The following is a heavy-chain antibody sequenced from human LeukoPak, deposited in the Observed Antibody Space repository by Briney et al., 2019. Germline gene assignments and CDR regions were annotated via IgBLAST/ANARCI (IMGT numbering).Heavy chain of an antibody. CDR2: INHSGST. CDR3: ARRYSSSWYRGPEYFQH. Sequence: SETLSLTCAVYGGSFSGYYWSWIRQPPGKGLEWIGEINHSGSTNYNPSLKSRVTISVDTSKNQFSLKLSSVTAADTAVYYCARRYSSSWYRGPEYFQHWGQGTLVTVSS. CDR1: GGSFSGYY. J-gene: IGHJ1*01. D-gene: IGHD6-13*01. V-gene: IGHV4-34*01.